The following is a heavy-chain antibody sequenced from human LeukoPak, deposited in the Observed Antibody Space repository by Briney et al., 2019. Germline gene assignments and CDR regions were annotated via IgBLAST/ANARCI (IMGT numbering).Heavy chain of an antibody. J-gene: IGHJ5*02. V-gene: IGHV4-34*01. CDR1: GFTFSSYA. CDR3: ARRAVYYDSSGRANWFDP. CDR2: INHSGST. Sequence: GSLRLSCAASGFTFSSYAMSWVRQPPGKGLEWIGEINHSGSTNYNPSLKSRVTISVDTSKNQFSLKLSSVTAADTAVYYCARRAVYYDSSGRANWFDPWGQGTLVTVSS. D-gene: IGHD3-22*01.